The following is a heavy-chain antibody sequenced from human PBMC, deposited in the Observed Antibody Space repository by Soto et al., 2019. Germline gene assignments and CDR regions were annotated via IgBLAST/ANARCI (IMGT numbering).Heavy chain of an antibody. J-gene: IGHJ6*02. CDR3: ARDQGLYYYDSSGYFMDV. D-gene: IGHD3-22*01. V-gene: IGHV4-30-4*01. CDR1: GVSISSGDYY. Sequence: SETLSLTCTVSGVSISSGDYYWSWIRQPPGKGLEWIGYIYYSGSTYYNPSLKSRVTISVDTSKNQFSLKLSSVTAADTAVYYCARDQGLYYYDSSGYFMDVWGQGTTVTVSS. CDR2: IYYSGST.